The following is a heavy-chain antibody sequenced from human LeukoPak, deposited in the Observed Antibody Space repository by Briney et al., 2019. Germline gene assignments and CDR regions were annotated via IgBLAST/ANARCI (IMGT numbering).Heavy chain of an antibody. D-gene: IGHD3-22*01. CDR1: GASIRSDSYY. Sequence: SSETLSLTCTVSGASIRSDSYYWGWIRQSPGKGLEWIGSIHYSGSTYYNPSLKSRVTISVVTSKNQFSLKLSSVTAADTAVYYCASLWTAYYYDSSWGQGTLVTVSS. CDR2: IHYSGST. J-gene: IGHJ5*02. CDR3: ASLWTAYYYDSS. V-gene: IGHV4-39*07.